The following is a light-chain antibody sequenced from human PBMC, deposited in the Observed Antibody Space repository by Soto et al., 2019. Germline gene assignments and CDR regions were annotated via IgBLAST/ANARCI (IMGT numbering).Light chain of an antibody. CDR3: QQRSNWPPGGLT. J-gene: IGKJ4*01. CDR1: QSVSSY. V-gene: IGKV3-11*01. Sequence: ATLSLSPGERATLSCRASQSVSSYLAWYQQKPGQAPRLLIYDASNRATGIPARFSGSGSGADFTLTISSLEPEDFAVYYCQQRSNWPPGGLTFGGGTKVDIK. CDR2: DAS.